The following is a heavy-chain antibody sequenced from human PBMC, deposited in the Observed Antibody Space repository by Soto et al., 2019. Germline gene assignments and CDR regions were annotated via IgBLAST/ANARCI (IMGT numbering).Heavy chain of an antibody. CDR1: GGSIYTGGFY. D-gene: IGHD2-2*01. Sequence: QVQLQESGPGLVKPSQTLSLTCTVSGGSIYTGGFYWSWIRQLPGKGLEWLGYIYYTGSTQYTPSLKSRLTISTDTSDNQFSLRLTSVTAADTAVYYCATSRVTSRTRVDYWGQGTLVTVSS. J-gene: IGHJ4*02. V-gene: IGHV4-31*03. CDR2: IYYTGST. CDR3: ATSRVTSRTRVDY.